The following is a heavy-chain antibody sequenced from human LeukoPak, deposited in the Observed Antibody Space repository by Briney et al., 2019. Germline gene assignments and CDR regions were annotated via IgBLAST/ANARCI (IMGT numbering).Heavy chain of an antibody. V-gene: IGHV5-51*01. CDR3: ARGDCGSTSCYGPSGWFDP. J-gene: IGHJ5*02. D-gene: IGHD2-2*01. CDR2: IYPGDSDT. CDR1: GYSFTSYW. Sequence: GESLKISCKGSGYSFTSYWIGWVRQMPGKGLEWVGIIYPGDSDTRYGPSFQGQVTISADKSISTAYLQWSSLKASDTAMYYCARGDCGSTSCYGPSGWFDPWGQGTLVTVSS.